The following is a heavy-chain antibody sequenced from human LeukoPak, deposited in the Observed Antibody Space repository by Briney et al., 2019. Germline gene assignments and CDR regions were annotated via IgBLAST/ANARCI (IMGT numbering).Heavy chain of an antibody. CDR3: ARHNDDALYSGSDPWDYYYYYMDV. V-gene: IGHV4-39*01. CDR2: IYYSGST. J-gene: IGHJ6*03. D-gene: IGHD1-26*01. Sequence: PSETLSLTCTVSGGSISSSSYYWGWIRQPPGKGLEWIGSIYYSGSTYYNPSLKSRVTISVDTSKNQFSLKLSSVTAADTAVYYCARHNDDALYSGSDPWDYYYYYMDVWGKGTTVTISS. CDR1: GGSISSSSYY.